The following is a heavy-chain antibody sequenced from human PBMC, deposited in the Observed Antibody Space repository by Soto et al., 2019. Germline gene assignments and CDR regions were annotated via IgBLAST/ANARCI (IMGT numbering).Heavy chain of an antibody. CDR1: GLFFSGYY. CDR3: ARVFGSSWTGGTYYMDV. CDR2: INHSGST. V-gene: IGHV4-34*01. J-gene: IGHJ6*03. D-gene: IGHD6-13*01. Sequence: SETLSLTCAVYGLFFSGYYWSWIRQPPGKGLEWIGEINHSGSTNYNPSLKSRVTISVDTSKNQFSLKLSSVTAADTAVYYCARVFGSSWTGGTYYMDVWGKGTTVTVSS.